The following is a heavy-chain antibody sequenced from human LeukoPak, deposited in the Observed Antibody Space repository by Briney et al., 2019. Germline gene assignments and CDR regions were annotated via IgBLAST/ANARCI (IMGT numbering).Heavy chain of an antibody. V-gene: IGHV4-59*01. J-gene: IGHJ3*02. CDR1: GGSISSYY. CDR3: ARDYAGSAFDI. Sequence: SETLSLTCTVSGGSISSYYWSWIRQPPGKGLEWIGYIYYSGSTNYNPSLKSRVTISVDTSKNQFSLKLSSVTAADTAVYYCARDYAGSAFDIWGQGTMVTVSS. CDR2: IYYSGST. D-gene: IGHD3-10*01.